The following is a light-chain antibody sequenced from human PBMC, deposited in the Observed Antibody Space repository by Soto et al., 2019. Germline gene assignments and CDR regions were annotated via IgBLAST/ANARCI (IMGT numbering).Light chain of an antibody. Sequence: EIVLTQSPGTLSLSPGERATLSCRASQSVSSIYLAWYQQKPGQAPRLLIHSASTRAVGIPVRFSGGGSGTDFTLAISRLAPEDLAVYYCHQYVNGADTFGQGTKWIS. J-gene: IGKJ2*01. CDR1: QSVSSIY. CDR2: SAS. CDR3: HQYVNGADT. V-gene: IGKV3-20*01.